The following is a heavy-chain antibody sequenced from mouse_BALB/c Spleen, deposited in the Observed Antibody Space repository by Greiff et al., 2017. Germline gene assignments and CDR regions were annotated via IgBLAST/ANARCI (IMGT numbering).Heavy chain of an antibody. CDR1: GFTFSDFY. J-gene: IGHJ3*01. CDR2: SRNKANDYTT. V-gene: IGHV7-1*02. Sequence: EVNVVESGGGLVQPGGSLRLSCATSGFTFSDFYMEWVRQPPGKRLEWIAASRNKANDYTTEYSASVKGRFIVSRDTSQSILYLQMNALRAEDTAIYYCARDAYGNYGLAWFAYWGQGTLVTVSA. CDR3: ARDAYGNYGLAWFAY. D-gene: IGHD2-1*01.